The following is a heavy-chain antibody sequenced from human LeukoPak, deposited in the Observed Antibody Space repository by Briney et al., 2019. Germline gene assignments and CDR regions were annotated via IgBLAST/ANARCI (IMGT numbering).Heavy chain of an antibody. J-gene: IGHJ4*02. CDR1: GFTFSSYA. Sequence: PGGSLRLSCTASGFTFSSYAMSWVRQAPGKGLEWVSAISGSGGSTYYADSVKGRFSISRDNSKNTLYLQMNTLRAEDTAVYFCARHNYYQFDYWGQGTLVTASS. CDR2: ISGSGGST. CDR3: ARHNYYQFDY. D-gene: IGHD1-1*01. V-gene: IGHV3-23*01.